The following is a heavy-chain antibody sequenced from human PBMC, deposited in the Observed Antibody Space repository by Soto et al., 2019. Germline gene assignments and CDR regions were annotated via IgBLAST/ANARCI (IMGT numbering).Heavy chain of an antibody. J-gene: IGHJ3*02. V-gene: IGHV1-69*19. CDR1: GGTFNTYA. CDR2: ISPMFGAS. CDR3: ATEAQVHAPAFAI. D-gene: IGHD3-10*01. Sequence: QVQLVQSGAEMKKPGSSVKVSCQSSGGTFNTYAMNWVRQAPGQGPEWMGDISPMFGASNYAPKFHGRVNITADEYTGTSYMKWYSLTSEDKSLYLYATEAQVHAPAFAICGQGTLVTVSS.